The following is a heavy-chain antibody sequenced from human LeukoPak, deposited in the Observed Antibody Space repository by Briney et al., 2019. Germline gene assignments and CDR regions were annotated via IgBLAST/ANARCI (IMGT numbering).Heavy chain of an antibody. J-gene: IGHJ4*02. V-gene: IGHV3-13*01. CDR2: IGTGGDI. CDR3: ARGGIAVSGIDLEDY. CDR1: GFTFSRCD. Sequence: PGGSLRLSCAASGFTFSRCDMFWFRQAPGKGLAWVSTIGTGGDIYYSDSVKGRFTISRENAENSLYLQMNSLSAGDTAVYFCARGGIAVSGIDLEDYWGQGTLVTVSS. D-gene: IGHD6-19*01.